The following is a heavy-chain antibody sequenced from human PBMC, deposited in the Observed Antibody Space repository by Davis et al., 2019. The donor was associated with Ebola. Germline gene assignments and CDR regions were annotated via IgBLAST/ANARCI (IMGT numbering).Heavy chain of an antibody. CDR2: IDHSGST. V-gene: IGHV4-34*01. CDR1: GGSFSGYY. Sequence: SETLSLTCGVYGGSFSGYYWSWIRQPPGKGLEWIGEIDHSGSTYYNPSLKSRVIISVDSSKKQFSLKLSSVTAADTAVYYCARGDNWNGGDAFDIWGQGTIVSVSS. CDR3: ARGDNWNGGDAFDI. D-gene: IGHD1-1*01. J-gene: IGHJ3*02.